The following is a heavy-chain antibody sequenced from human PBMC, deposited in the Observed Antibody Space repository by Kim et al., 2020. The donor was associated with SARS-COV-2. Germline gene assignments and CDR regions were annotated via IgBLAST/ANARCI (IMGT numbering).Heavy chain of an antibody. V-gene: IGHV3-30*01. J-gene: IGHJ1*01. CDR3: ARGSRYFQH. Sequence: SNKYHADTVKDRFTISRDNSKNTLYLQMNSLRAEDTAVYYCARGSRYFQHWGQGTLVTVSS. CDR2: SNK.